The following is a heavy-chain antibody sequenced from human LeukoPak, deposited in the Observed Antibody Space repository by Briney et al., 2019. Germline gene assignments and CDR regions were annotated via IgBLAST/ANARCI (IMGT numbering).Heavy chain of an antibody. CDR3: SRSLEMGYGY. Sequence: KPGGSLRLSCAASGFTFSSYSMNWVRQAPGNGLEWVSSITSSSSYIYYADSVKGRFTISRDNAKNSLYLQMNSLRAEDTAVYYCSRSLEMGYGYWGQGTLVTVSS. D-gene: IGHD2-8*01. CDR1: GFTFSSYS. CDR2: ITSSSSYI. J-gene: IGHJ4*02. V-gene: IGHV3-21*01.